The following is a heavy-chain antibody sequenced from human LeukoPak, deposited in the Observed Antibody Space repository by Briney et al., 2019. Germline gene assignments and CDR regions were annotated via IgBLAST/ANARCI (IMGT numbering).Heavy chain of an antibody. V-gene: IGHV1-2*02. D-gene: IGHD2-2*01. CDR2: INPNSGGT. Sequence: ASVKVSCKASGYTFTGYYMHWVRQAPGQGLEWMGWINPNSGGTNYAQKFQGRVTMTRDTSISTAYMELSRLRSDDTAVYYCARDQEVSAAMGYWGQGTLVTVSS. CDR1: GYTFTGYY. J-gene: IGHJ4*02. CDR3: ARDQEVSAAMGY.